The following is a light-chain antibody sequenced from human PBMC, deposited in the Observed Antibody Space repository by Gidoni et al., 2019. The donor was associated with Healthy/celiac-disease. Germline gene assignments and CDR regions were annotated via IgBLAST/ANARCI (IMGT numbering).Light chain of an antibody. CDR1: QSVTSY. CDR2: DAS. V-gene: IGKV3-11*01. J-gene: IGKJ5*01. CDR3: QQRSNWPPIT. Sequence: EMVLTQSPATLSLSPGERATLSCRASQSVTSYLAWYPQKPGQAPRLLIYDASNLATGIPARFSGSGSGTDFTLTISSLEPEDFAVYYCQQRSNWPPITFGQGTRLEIK.